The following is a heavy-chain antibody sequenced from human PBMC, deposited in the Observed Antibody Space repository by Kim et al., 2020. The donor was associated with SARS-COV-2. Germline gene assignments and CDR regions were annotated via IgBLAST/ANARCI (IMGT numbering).Heavy chain of an antibody. CDR3: ARDPYSGSWGYYFDY. Sequence: ASVKVSCKASGYTFSNYYLHWVRQAPGQGLEWMGIINPSGAITTYAQKFKGRVTVTRDTSTRTVYMELSSLRSDDTAVYYCARDPYSGSWGYYFDYWGQGTLVTVSS. D-gene: IGHD6-13*01. J-gene: IGHJ4*02. CDR1: GYTFSNYY. V-gene: IGHV1-46*01. CDR2: INPSGAIT.